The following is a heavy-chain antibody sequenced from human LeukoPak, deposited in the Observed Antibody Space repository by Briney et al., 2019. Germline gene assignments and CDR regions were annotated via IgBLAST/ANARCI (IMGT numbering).Heavy chain of an antibody. Sequence: SETLSLTCTVSGGSISSSSYYWGWIRQPPGKGLEWIGYIYYSGSTNYNPSLKSRVTISVDTSKNQFSLKLSSVTAADTAVYYCARAYSSSWYGAFDIWGQGTMVTVSS. CDR1: GGSISSSSYY. CDR2: IYYSGST. CDR3: ARAYSSSWYGAFDI. J-gene: IGHJ3*02. V-gene: IGHV4-61*05. D-gene: IGHD6-13*01.